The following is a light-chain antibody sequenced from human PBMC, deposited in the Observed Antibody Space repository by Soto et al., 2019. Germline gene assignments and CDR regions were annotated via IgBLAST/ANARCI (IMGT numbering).Light chain of an antibody. J-gene: IGLJ1*01. CDR2: RNN. CDR3: AAWDDSLSGSPYV. Sequence: QSVLTQPPSASGTPGQRVTISCSGSSSNIGSNYVYWYQQLPGTAPKLLIYRNNQRPSGVPDRFSGSKSGTSASLAISGLRSEDLADYYCAAWDDSLSGSPYVFGPGTKVTVL. CDR1: SSNIGSNY. V-gene: IGLV1-47*01.